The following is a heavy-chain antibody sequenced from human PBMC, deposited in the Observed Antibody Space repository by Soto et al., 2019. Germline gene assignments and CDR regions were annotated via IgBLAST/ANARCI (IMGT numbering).Heavy chain of an antibody. CDR1: GFTFSSYG. Sequence: LRLSCAASGFTFSSYGMHWVRQAPGKGLEWVAVISYDGSNKYYAXXXXXXXXXSRDNSKNTLYLQMNSLRAEDTAVYYCAKVNSGWPQDYYYYGMDVWGQGTTVTVSS. CDR2: ISYDGSNK. J-gene: IGHJ6*02. CDR3: AKVNSGWPQDYYYYGMDV. V-gene: IGHV3-30*18. D-gene: IGHD5-12*01.